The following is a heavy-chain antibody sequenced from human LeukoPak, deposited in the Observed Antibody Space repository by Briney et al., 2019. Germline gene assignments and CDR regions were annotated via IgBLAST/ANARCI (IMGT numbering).Heavy chain of an antibody. CDR3: VRQRSDYASTYFDY. J-gene: IGHJ4*02. V-gene: IGHV4-39*01. CDR2: IYYSGRT. CDR1: GGSISSSSDY. D-gene: IGHD4-17*01. Sequence: SSETLSLTCTVSGGSISSSSDYWGWIRQPPGKGLEWIGSIYYSGRTYYNPSLKSRVTISVDTSKNQLPLKLSSVTAADTAVYYCVRQRSDYASTYFDYWGQGTLVTVSS.